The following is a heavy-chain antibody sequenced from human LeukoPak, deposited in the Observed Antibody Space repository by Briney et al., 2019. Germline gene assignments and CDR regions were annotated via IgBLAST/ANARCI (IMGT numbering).Heavy chain of an antibody. D-gene: IGHD3-10*01. CDR1: GCTFSSYW. CDR2: INNDGSTT. Sequence: GGSLRLSCAASGCTFSSYWMHWVRQVPGKGLVWVSRINNDGSTTRYADSVKGRFTISRDNAKNTVYLQMNSLRAEDTAVYYCVRGGVTGSGTYYVLNWGQGTLITVSS. V-gene: IGHV3-74*01. J-gene: IGHJ4*02. CDR3: VRGGVTGSGTYYVLN.